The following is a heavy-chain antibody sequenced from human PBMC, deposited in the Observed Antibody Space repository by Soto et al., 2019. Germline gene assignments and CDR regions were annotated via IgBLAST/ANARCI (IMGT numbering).Heavy chain of an antibody. CDR2: IYYSGST. J-gene: IGHJ4*02. V-gene: IGHV4-31*03. Sequence: QVQLQESGPGLVKPSQTLSLTCTVSGGSISSGGYYWSWIRQHPGKGLEWIGYIYYSGSTYDNPSRKSRVTISVDTSKNQCSLKLSSVTAADTAGYYCARFPPHYGDYSREDYWGQGTLVTVSS. D-gene: IGHD4-17*01. CDR3: ARFPPHYGDYSREDY. CDR1: GGSISSGGYY.